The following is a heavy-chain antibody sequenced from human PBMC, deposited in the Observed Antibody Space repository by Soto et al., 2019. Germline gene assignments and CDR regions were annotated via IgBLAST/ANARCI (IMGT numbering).Heavy chain of an antibody. D-gene: IGHD4-4*01. J-gene: IGHJ4*02. CDR2: ISGSGATI. CDR3: ASDIYPYSTGGDY. Sequence: QVHLVESGGGLVTPGGSLRLSCAASGFTFSAYYMTWIRQAPGKGLEWVGYISGSGATIYYADSVRGRFTIFRDNVKNSLHLQMNNLRAEDTAVYYCASDIYPYSTGGDYWGQGTLVTVSS. CDR1: GFTFSAYY. V-gene: IGHV3-11*01.